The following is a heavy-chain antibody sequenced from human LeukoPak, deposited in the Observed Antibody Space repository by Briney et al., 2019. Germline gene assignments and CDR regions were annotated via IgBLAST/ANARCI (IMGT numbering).Heavy chain of an antibody. Sequence: ASVKVSCKASGYTFTSYDINWVRQATGRGLEWMGWMNPDSGNTGYAQKFQGRVTMTRNTSISTAYMELSSLRSEDTAVYYCARGTLGIGRYSIYFDYWGQGTLVTVSS. CDR2: MNPDSGNT. CDR1: GYTFTSYD. CDR3: ARGTLGIGRYSIYFDY. J-gene: IGHJ4*02. D-gene: IGHD1-26*01. V-gene: IGHV1-8*01.